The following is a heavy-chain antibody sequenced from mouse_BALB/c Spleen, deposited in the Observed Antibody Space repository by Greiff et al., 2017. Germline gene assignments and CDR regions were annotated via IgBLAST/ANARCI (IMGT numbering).Heavy chain of an antibody. D-gene: IGHD1-1*01. Sequence: EVMLVESGGGLVKPGGSLKLSCAASGFTFSSYAMSWVRQTPEKRLEWVASISSGGSTYYSDSVKGRFTISRDNARNILYLQMSSLRSEDTAMYYCARGGAIYYYGSSPFAYWGQGTLVTVSA. CDR2: ISSGGST. CDR1: GFTFSSYA. V-gene: IGHV5-6-5*01. CDR3: ARGGAIYYYGSSPFAY. J-gene: IGHJ3*01.